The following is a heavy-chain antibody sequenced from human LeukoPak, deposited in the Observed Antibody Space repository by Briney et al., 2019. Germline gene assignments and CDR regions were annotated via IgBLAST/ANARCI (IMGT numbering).Heavy chain of an antibody. CDR3: ATDPALRYFDWLLFAFDI. V-gene: IGHV1-18*01. Sequence: EASVKVSCKASGYTFTSYGISWVRQAPGQGLEWMGWISAYNGNTNYAQKFQGRVTMTEDTSTDTAYMELSSLRSEDTAVYYCATDPALRYFDWLLFAFDIWGQGTMVTVSS. D-gene: IGHD3-9*01. J-gene: IGHJ3*02. CDR2: ISAYNGNT. CDR1: GYTFTSYG.